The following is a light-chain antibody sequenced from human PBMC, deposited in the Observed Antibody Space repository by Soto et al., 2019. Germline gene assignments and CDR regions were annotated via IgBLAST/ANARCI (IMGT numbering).Light chain of an antibody. CDR3: AVWDDSLNGVL. Sequence: QSVLTQPPSVSEAPRQRVTISCSGSSSNIGNNVVNWYQQLPGKAPKLLIYDVDLKASGVSDRFSGSKSGTSASLAISGLQSEDEAVYYCAVWDDSLNGVLFGGGTQLTVL. V-gene: IGLV1-36*01. CDR1: SSNIGNNV. J-gene: IGLJ2*01. CDR2: DVD.